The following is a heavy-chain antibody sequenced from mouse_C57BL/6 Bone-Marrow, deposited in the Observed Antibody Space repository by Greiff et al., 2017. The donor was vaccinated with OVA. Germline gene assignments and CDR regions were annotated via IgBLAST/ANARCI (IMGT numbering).Heavy chain of an antibody. CDR2: IYPRDGST. CDR1: GYTFTSYD. J-gene: IGHJ4*01. CDR3: ARRCDYYGSSDAMDY. Sequence: QVQLQQSGPELVKPGASVKLSCKASGYTFTSYDINWVKQRPGQGLEWIGWIYPRDGSTKYNEKFKGKATLTVDTSSSTAYMELHSLTSEDSAVYFCARRCDYYGSSDAMDYWGQGTSVTVSA. D-gene: IGHD1-1*01. V-gene: IGHV1-85*01.